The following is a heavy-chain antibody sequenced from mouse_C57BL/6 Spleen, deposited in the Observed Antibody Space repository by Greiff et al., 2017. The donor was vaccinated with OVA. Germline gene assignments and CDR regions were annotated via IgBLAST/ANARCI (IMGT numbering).Heavy chain of an antibody. Sequence: EVQLQQSGPELVKPGASVKISCKASGYSFTGYYMNWVKQSPEKSLEWIGEINPSTGGTTYNQKFKAKATLTVDKSSSTAYMQLKSLTSEDSAVYYCARLGVVDYAMDYWGQGTSVTVSS. V-gene: IGHV1-42*01. CDR2: INPSTGGT. CDR3: ARLGVVDYAMDY. CDR1: GYSFTGYY. J-gene: IGHJ4*01. D-gene: IGHD1-1*01.